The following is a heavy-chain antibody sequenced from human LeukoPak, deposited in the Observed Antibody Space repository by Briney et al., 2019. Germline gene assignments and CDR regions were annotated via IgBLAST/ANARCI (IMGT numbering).Heavy chain of an antibody. CDR2: IRYDGSNK. J-gene: IGHJ4*02. CDR3: AKCNGGTGTYDAIDY. D-gene: IGHD1-1*01. V-gene: IGHV3-30*02. Sequence: GGSLRLSCAASGFTFSSYGMHWVRQAPGKGPEWVAFIRYDGSNKYYADSVKGRFTISRDNSKNTLYLQMNGLRAEDTAVYYCAKCNGGTGTYDAIDYWGQGTLVTVSS. CDR1: GFTFSSYG.